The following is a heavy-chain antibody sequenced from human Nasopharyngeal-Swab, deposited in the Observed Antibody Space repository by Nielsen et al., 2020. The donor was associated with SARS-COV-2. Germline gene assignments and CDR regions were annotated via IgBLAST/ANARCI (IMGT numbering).Heavy chain of an antibody. J-gene: IGHJ6*02. CDR3: ASQWELQGVDYGMDV. CDR1: GFTFSSYS. D-gene: IGHD1-26*01. Sequence: GESLKISCAASGFTFSSYSMNWVRQAPGKGLEWVSSISSSSSTIYYADSVKGRFTISRDNAKNSLYLQMNSLRAEDTAVYYCASQWELQGVDYGMDVWGQGTTVTVSS. V-gene: IGHV3-48*04. CDR2: ISSSSSTI.